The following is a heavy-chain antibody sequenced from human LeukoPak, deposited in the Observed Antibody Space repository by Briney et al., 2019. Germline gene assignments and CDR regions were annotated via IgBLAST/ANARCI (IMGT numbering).Heavy chain of an antibody. J-gene: IGHJ4*02. CDR3: AKVKGDSSGYSDDYYFDY. CDR2: ISAYNGNK. V-gene: IGHV1-18*01. CDR1: GYTFTSYG. D-gene: IGHD3-22*01. Sequence: ASLKVSCKASGYTFTSYGISWMRQAPGQGLEWMGWISAYNGNKNYAKKFQGRVTMTTDTSTSTAYMELRSLRSDDTAVYYCAKVKGDSSGYSDDYYFDYWGQGTLVTVSP.